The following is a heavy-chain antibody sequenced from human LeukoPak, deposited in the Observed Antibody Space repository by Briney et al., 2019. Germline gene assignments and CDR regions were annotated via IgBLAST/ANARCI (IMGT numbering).Heavy chain of an antibody. CDR1: GYTFTSYD. D-gene: IGHD5-12*01. CDR3: ARRGRGYYFDY. J-gene: IGHJ4*02. V-gene: IGHV1-69*04. Sequence: GASVKLSCKASGYTFTSYDINWVRQATGQGLEWMGRIIPILGIANYAQKFQGRVTITADKSTSTAYMELSSLRSEDTAVYYCARRGRGYYFDYWGQGTLVTVSS. CDR2: IIPILGIA.